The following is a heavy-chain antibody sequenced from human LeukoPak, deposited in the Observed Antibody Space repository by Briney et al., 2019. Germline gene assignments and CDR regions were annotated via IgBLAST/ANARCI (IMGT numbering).Heavy chain of an antibody. D-gene: IGHD1-26*01. CDR2: IKQDGSEE. CDR1: GFXFSSYW. J-gene: IGHJ5*02. Sequence: PGGSLRLSCAASGFXFSSYWITWVRQAPGKGLEWVAKIKQDGSEEYYVDSVKGRFTISRDNSKNTLYLQMNSLRAEDTAVYYCAKGNSGSYAWFDPWGQGTLVTVSS. V-gene: IGHV3-7*05. CDR3: AKGNSGSYAWFDP.